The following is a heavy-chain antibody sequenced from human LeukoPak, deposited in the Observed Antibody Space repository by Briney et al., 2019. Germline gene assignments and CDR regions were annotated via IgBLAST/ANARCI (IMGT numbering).Heavy chain of an antibody. CDR2: ITASGTAM. J-gene: IGHJ4*02. V-gene: IGHV3-23*01. Sequence: GGSLRLSCAASGFTFSSYSMNWVRQAPGKGLEWVSHITASGTAMFYADSVKGRFTISRDNSKNTLYLQMNSLRAEDTAVYYCAKDGGLWVSAHWGDSWGRGTLVTVSS. CDR3: AKDGGLWVSAHWGDS. CDR1: GFTFSSYS. D-gene: IGHD7-27*01.